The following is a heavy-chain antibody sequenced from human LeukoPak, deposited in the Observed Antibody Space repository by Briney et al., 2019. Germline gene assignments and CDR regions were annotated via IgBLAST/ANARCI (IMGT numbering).Heavy chain of an antibody. J-gene: IGHJ3*02. Sequence: GASVKVSCKASGYTFTSYGISWVRQAPGQGLEWMGWISTYNGNTNYAQKLQGRVTMTTDTSTSTAYMELRSLRSDDTAVYYCARVWILGYYGSGIDKAFDIWGQGTMVTVSS. D-gene: IGHD3-10*01. CDR2: ISTYNGNT. CDR3: ARVWILGYYGSGIDKAFDI. V-gene: IGHV1-18*01. CDR1: GYTFTSYG.